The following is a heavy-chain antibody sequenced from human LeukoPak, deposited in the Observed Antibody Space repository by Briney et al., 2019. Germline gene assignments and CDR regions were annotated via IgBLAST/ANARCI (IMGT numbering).Heavy chain of an antibody. CDR3: ARQISGYYYSGDY. CDR1: GFTFSSYW. J-gene: IGHJ4*02. V-gene: IGHV3-74*01. Sequence: PGGSLRPSCAASGFTFSSYWMHWFRQAPGKGLVWVSRINSDGSSTSYADSVKGRFTISRDNAKNTLYLQMNSLRAEDTAVYYCARQISGYYYSGDYWGQGTLVTVSS. CDR2: INSDGSST. D-gene: IGHD3-22*01.